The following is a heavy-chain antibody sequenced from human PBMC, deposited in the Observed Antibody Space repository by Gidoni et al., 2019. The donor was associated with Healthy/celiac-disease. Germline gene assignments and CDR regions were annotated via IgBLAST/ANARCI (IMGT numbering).Heavy chain of an antibody. CDR3: ARVGGLGWLLNWFDP. CDR1: GGSFSGYY. D-gene: IGHD6-19*01. CDR2: INHSGST. V-gene: IGHV4-34*01. J-gene: IGHJ5*02. Sequence: QVQLQQWGAGLLKPSETLSLTCAVYGGSFSGYYWSWIRQPPGKGLEWLGEINHSGSTNYNPSLKSRVTISVDTSKNQFSLKLSSVTAADTAVYYCARVGGLGWLLNWFDPWGQGTLVTVSS.